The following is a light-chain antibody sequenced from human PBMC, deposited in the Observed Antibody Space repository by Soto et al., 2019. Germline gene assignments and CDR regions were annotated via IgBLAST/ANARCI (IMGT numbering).Light chain of an antibody. CDR2: EGS. V-gene: IGLV2-23*01. J-gene: IGLJ2*01. CDR3: SSYAGSSTHVV. Sequence: QSALTQPASVSGSPGQSITISCTGISSDVGGYNLVSWYQQHPGKAPKVMIYEGSNRPSGVSNRFSGSRPGNTASLTISGLQAEDEAHYYCSSYAGSSTHVVFGGGTKLTVL. CDR1: SSDVGGYNL.